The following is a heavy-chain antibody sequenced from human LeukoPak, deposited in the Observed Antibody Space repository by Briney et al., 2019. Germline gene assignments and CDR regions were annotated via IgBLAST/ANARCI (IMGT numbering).Heavy chain of an antibody. Sequence: GGSLRLSCEASGFTFSSYSMNWVRQAPGKGLDWVGVIWFDGSNRYYADSVKGRFTISRDNSKNTLYLQVNSVRAEDTAVYYCAKDTSGYYDYWGQGALVTVSS. CDR1: GFTFSSYS. V-gene: IGHV3-33*06. D-gene: IGHD2-15*01. CDR2: IWFDGSNR. CDR3: AKDTSGYYDY. J-gene: IGHJ4*02.